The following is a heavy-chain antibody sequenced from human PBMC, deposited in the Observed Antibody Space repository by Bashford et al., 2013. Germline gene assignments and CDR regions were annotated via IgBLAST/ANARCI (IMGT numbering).Heavy chain of an antibody. D-gene: IGHD2-21*01. CDR1: GFSFSSHW. CDR2: IKEDGSEK. J-gene: IGHJ4*02. V-gene: IGHV3-7*01. CDR3: GRDRRHIVNC. Sequence: GGSLRLSCAASGFSFSSHWMTWVRQAPGKGLEWVANIKEDGSEKYYVDSVKGRFTISRDNAKNSLYLQMNSLRAEDTAVYYCGRDRRHIVNCWGQGTLVTVSS.